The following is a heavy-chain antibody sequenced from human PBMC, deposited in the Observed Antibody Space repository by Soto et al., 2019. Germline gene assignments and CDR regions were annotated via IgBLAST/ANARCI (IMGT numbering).Heavy chain of an antibody. Sequence: GGSLRLSCAASGFTFSSYAMSWVRQAPGKGLEWVSAISGSGGSTYYADSVKGRFTISRDNSKNTLYLQMNSLRAEDTAVYYCAKMVGYDSSGYSYYFDYWGQGTLVTVSS. D-gene: IGHD3-22*01. V-gene: IGHV3-23*01. CDR1: GFTFSSYA. CDR3: AKMVGYDSSGYSYYFDY. J-gene: IGHJ4*02. CDR2: ISGSGGST.